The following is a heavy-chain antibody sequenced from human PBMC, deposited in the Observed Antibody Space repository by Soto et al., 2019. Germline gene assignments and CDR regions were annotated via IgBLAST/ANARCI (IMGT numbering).Heavy chain of an antibody. J-gene: IGHJ6*02. CDR3: VRHSGAGSANYLGMDV. CDR2: IFYTGTT. V-gene: IGHV4-39*01. Sequence: SETLSLTCTVSGGPISTNDYHWGWIRQPPGEGLEWIASIFYTGTTYYKSSLRSRLTISIDTSKMQFSLQLSSVTDTDTAIYYCVRHSGAGSANYLGMDVWGQGTTVTVSS. D-gene: IGHD1-26*01. CDR1: GGPISTNDYH.